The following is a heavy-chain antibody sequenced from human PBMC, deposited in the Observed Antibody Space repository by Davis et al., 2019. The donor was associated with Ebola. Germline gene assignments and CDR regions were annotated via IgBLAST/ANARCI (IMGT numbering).Heavy chain of an antibody. CDR3: ARDRYYTIDV. CDR1: GFTVSSNY. J-gene: IGHJ6*02. D-gene: IGHD3-10*01. Sequence: PGGSLRLSCAASGFTVSSNYMSWVRQAPGKGLEWVSVIYSGGSTYYADSVKGRFTISRDNAKNSLFLQMNSLRAEDTAVYYCARDRYYTIDVWGQGTTVTVSS. CDR2: IYSGGST. V-gene: IGHV3-66*01.